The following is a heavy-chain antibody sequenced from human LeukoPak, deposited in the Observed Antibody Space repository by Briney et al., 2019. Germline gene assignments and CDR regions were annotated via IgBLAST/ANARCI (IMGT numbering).Heavy chain of an antibody. J-gene: IGHJ4*02. CDR3: AKMLWGHLWFKHFES. V-gene: IGHV3-23*01. D-gene: IGHD2-21*01. CDR1: GFTFSAYA. CDR2: INGNGGST. Sequence: GGSLRLSCAASGFTFSAYAVSWVRQAPGKGLEWVSVINGNGGSTNYGDSVRGRFTISRDNSKNTLYLQMNSLRVEDTAIYYCAKMLWGHLWFKHFESWGQGTQVIVS.